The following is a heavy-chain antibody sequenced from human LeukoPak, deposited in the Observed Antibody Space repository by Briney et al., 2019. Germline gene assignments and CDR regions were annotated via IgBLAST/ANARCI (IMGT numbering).Heavy chain of an antibody. Sequence: GGSLRLSCAASGFTFSSYAMSWVRQAPGKGLEWVSAISGSGGSTYYADSVKGRFTISRDNSKKTLYLQMNSLRAEDTAVYYCAKGAVWFGRGATPFDPWGQGTLVTVSS. CDR3: AKGAVWFGRGATPFDP. CDR2: ISGSGGST. V-gene: IGHV3-23*01. D-gene: IGHD3-10*01. J-gene: IGHJ5*02. CDR1: GFTFSSYA.